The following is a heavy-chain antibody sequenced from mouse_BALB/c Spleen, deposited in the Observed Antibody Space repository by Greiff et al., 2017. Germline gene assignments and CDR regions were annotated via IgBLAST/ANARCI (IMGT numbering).Heavy chain of an antibody. CDR2: ILPGSGST. V-gene: IGHV1-9*01. J-gene: IGHJ1*01. CDR3: ARGFTARYFDV. CDR1: GYTFSSYW. Sequence: QVQLQQSGAELMKPGASVKISCKATGYTFSSYWREWVKQRPGHGLEWIGEILPGSGSTNYNEKFKGKATFTADTSSNTAYMQLSSLTSEDSAVYYCARGFTARYFDVWGAGTTVTVSS. D-gene: IGHD1-2*01.